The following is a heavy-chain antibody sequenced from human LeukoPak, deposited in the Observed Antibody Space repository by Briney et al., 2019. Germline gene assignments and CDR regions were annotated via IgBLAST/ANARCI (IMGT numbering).Heavy chain of an antibody. Sequence: ASVKVSCKASGYTFASYYIHWVRQAPGQGLEWMGLINPSGGSTNYAQKFQGRVTMTRDTSTSTVYMELSSLRSEDTAVYNCARGHRITVIRGGQWYYYMDVWGKGTTVTVSS. CDR2: INPSGGST. D-gene: IGHD3-10*01. CDR3: ARGHRITVIRGGQWYYYMDV. V-gene: IGHV1-46*01. J-gene: IGHJ6*03. CDR1: GYTFASYY.